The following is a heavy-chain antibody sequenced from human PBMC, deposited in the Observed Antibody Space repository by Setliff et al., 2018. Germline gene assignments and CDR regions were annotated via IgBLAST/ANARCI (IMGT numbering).Heavy chain of an antibody. CDR3: AKDPNGDFVGAFDS. CDR2: IGAGGDYT. CDR1: GFTFSHFA. V-gene: IGHV3-23*01. Sequence: GSLRLSCAASGFTFSHFAVTWVRQSPGRGLEWVASIGAGGDYTKYADSVRGRFTISRDNSKNTIYLQMNSLRAEDTAKYYCAKDPNGDFVGAFDSWGRGTLVTISS. J-gene: IGHJ5*01. D-gene: IGHD2-21*02.